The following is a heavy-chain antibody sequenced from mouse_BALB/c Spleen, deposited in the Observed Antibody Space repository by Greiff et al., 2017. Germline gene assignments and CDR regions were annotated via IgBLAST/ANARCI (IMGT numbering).Heavy chain of an antibody. CDR1: GFTFTDYY. CDR2: IRYKANGYTT. V-gene: IGHV7-3*02. D-gene: IGHD1-1*02. J-gene: IGHJ2*01. Sequence: EVKLVESGGGLVQPGGSLRLSCATSGFTFTDYYMSWVRQPPGKALEWLGFIRYKANGYTTEYSASVKGRFTISRDNSQSILYLQMNTLRAEDSATYYCARGYGYYFDYWGQGTTLTVSS. CDR3: ARGYGYYFDY.